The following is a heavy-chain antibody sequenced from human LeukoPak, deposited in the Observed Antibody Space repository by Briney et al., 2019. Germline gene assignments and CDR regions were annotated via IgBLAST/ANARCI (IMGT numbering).Heavy chain of an antibody. CDR1: GYTFTSYD. J-gene: IGHJ4*02. CDR3: AMVIVVVVAATWTLYYFDY. CDR2: MNPNSGNT. D-gene: IGHD2-15*01. Sequence: ASVKASCKASGYTFTSYDINWVQQATGQGLEWMGWMNPNSGNTGYAQKFQGRVTMTRNTSISTAYMELSSLRSEDTAVYYCAMVIVVVVAATWTLYYFDYWGQGTLVTVSS. V-gene: IGHV1-8*01.